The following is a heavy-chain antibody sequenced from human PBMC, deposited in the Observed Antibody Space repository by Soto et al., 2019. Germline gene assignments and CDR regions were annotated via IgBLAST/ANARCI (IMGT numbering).Heavy chain of an antibody. J-gene: IGHJ4*02. CDR1: GYSFTSYW. V-gene: IGHV5-51*01. D-gene: IGHD3-9*01. CDR3: ATSKSFDWLLYIAY. Sequence: ETLKISCKGSGYSFTSYWIGWVRHMPGKGLEWMGIIYPGDSDTRYSPSFQGQVTISADKSISTAYLQWSSLKASDTAMYYCATSKSFDWLLYIAYWGQGTLVTVSS. CDR2: IYPGDSDT.